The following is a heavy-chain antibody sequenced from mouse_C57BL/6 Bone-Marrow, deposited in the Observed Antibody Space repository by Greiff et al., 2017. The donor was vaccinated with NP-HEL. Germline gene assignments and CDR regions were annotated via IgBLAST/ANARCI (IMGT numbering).Heavy chain of an antibody. V-gene: IGHV6-6*01. Sequence: EVMLVESGGGLVQPGGSMKLSCAASGFTFSDAWMDWVRQSPEKGLEWVAESRNKANNHATYYAESVKGRFTISRDDSKSSVYLQMNSLRSEDTGIYYCTRRQPLYYFDYWDQGTTLTVSS. CDR2: SRNKANNHAT. CDR1: GFTFSDAW. D-gene: IGHD3-2*01. J-gene: IGHJ2*01. CDR3: TRRQPLYYFDY.